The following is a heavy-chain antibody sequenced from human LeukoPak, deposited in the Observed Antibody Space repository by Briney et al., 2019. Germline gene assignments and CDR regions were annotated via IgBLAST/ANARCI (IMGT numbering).Heavy chain of an antibody. CDR3: ATGYSGYDSFDY. Sequence: ASVKVSCKASGYTFTSYYMHWVRQAPGQGLEWMGIINPSGGSTSYAQKFQGRVTMTEDTSTDTAYMELSSLRSEDTAVYYCATGYSGYDSFDYWGQGTLVTVSS. D-gene: IGHD5-12*01. V-gene: IGHV1-46*01. J-gene: IGHJ4*02. CDR1: GYTFTSYY. CDR2: INPSGGST.